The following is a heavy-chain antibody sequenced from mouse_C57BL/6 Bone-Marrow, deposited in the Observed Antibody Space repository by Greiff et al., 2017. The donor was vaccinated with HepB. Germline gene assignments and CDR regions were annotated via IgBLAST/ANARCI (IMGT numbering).Heavy chain of an antibody. V-gene: IGHV4-1*01. CDR3: ARLYWYFDV. J-gene: IGHJ1*03. CDR2: INPDSSTI. CDR1: AVDFSRYW. Sequence: SAPAVDFSRYWMSWVRRAPGKGLEWIGEINPDSSTINYAPSLKDKFIISRDNAKNTLYLQMSKVRSEDTALYYCARLYWYFDVWGTGTTVTVSS.